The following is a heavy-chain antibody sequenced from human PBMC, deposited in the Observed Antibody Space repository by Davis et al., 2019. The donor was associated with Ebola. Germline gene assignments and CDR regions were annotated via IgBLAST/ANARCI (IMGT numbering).Heavy chain of an antibody. J-gene: IGHJ6*04. CDR3: AKSGLSFGVVKYHYGMDV. V-gene: IGHV3-23*01. Sequence: PGGSLRLSCADSVITFSSYAMTWVRQASGKGLEWVSAISGMGCTTYYAGSVKGRFTVSRDNSKKTMYLQMNSLRAEDTAVYYCAKSGLSFGVVKYHYGMDVWGKGTTVTVSS. D-gene: IGHD3-3*01. CDR1: VITFSSYA. CDR2: ISGMGCTT.